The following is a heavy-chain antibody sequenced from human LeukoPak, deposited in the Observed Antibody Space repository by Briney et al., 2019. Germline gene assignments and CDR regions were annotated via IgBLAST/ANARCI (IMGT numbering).Heavy chain of an antibody. D-gene: IGHD5-12*01. V-gene: IGHV3-7*01. CDR1: GFTFSSYW. J-gene: IGHJ4*02. CDR3: ARVEEWLQQQDLDY. Sequence: LGGSLRLSCAASGFTFSSYWMSWVRQAPGKGLEWVANIKQDGSEKYYVDSVKGRFTISRDNAKNSLYLQMNSLRAEDTAVYYCARVEEWLQQQDLDYWGQGTLVTVSS. CDR2: IKQDGSEK.